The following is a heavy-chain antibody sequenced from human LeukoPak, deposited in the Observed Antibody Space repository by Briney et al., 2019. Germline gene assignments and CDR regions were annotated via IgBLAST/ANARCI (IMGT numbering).Heavy chain of an antibody. CDR3: ARDRGSGSYYNGLGMDV. CDR2: ISYDGSNK. J-gene: IGHJ6*02. CDR1: GFTFSSYA. Sequence: GRSLRLSCAASGFTFSSYAMHWVRQAPGKGLEWVAVISYDGSNKYYADSVKGRFTISRDNSKNTLYLQMNSLRAEDTAVYYCARDRGSGSYYNGLGMDVWGQGTTVTVSS. D-gene: IGHD3-10*01. V-gene: IGHV3-30-3*01.